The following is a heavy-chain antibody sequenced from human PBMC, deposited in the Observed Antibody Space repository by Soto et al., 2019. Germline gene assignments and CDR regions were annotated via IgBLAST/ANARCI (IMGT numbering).Heavy chain of an antibody. D-gene: IGHD2-2*01. CDR2: IHYSGST. V-gene: IGHV4-59*08. CDR3: ARTVVPAAKYFQH. CDR1: GGSISGYY. Sequence: SETLSLTCTVSGGSISGYYWSWIRQPPGRGLEWIGYIHYSGSTNYKPSLENRVTISVDTSKNQFSLKLSSVTAADTAVYYCARTVVPAAKYFQHWGQGTLVTVSS. J-gene: IGHJ1*01.